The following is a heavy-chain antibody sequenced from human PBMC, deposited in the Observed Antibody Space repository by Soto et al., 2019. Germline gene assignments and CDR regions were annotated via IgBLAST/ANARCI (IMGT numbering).Heavy chain of an antibody. Sequence: EVQLLESGGGLVRPGASLRLSCAASGFNFNKYAMSWVRQAPGVGLEWVSGISCCGGTASYADSVKGRFTIARDDAKNTLYLDMNSLRVEDTAEYYCAKADGQQWLLPHLENWGRGTLVTVS. J-gene: IGHJ4*02. CDR3: AKADGQQWLLPHLEN. V-gene: IGHV3-23*01. CDR2: ISCCGGTA. D-gene: IGHD6-19*01. CDR1: GFNFNKYA.